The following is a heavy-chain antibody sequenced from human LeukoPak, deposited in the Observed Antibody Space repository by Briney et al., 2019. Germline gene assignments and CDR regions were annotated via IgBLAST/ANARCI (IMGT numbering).Heavy chain of an antibody. J-gene: IGHJ4*02. CDR3: ARQTGSGLFILP. CDR2: IYYSGNT. V-gene: IGHV4-39*01. CDR1: GVSISSSNSY. D-gene: IGHD3/OR15-3a*01. Sequence: SETLSLTCTVSGVSISSSNSYWGWIRQPPGKGLEWIGSIYYSGNTYYNASLKSQVSISLDTSKNQFSLRLTPVTAADTAVYYCARQTGSGLFILPGGQGTLVTVSS.